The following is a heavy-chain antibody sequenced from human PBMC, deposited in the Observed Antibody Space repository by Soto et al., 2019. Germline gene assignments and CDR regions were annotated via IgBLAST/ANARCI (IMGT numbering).Heavy chain of an antibody. D-gene: IGHD6-13*01. J-gene: IGHJ2*01. V-gene: IGHV3-23*01. CDR2: ISGSGDIT. CDR1: GFTFSYYA. Sequence: GGSLRLSCAASGFTFSYYAMSWVRQAPGKGLEWVSAISGSGDITYYADSVKGRFTISRDNYKNTLYLQINSLRAEDTALYYCAKDSQYSSSWYESYWYFDLWGRGTLVTVSS. CDR3: AKDSQYSSSWYESYWYFDL.